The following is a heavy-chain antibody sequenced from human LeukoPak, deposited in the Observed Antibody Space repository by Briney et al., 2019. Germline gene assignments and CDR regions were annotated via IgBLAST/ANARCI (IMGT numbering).Heavy chain of an antibody. Sequence: GGSLRLSCAASGFTFSIYWMHWVRQAPGKGLVWVSRINSDGSSTSYADSVKGRFTISRDNAKNTLYLQMNSLRAEDTAVYYCARVRSSGCSYFDYWGRGTLVTVSS. J-gene: IGHJ4*02. CDR1: GFTFSIYW. CDR2: INSDGSST. D-gene: IGHD6-19*01. CDR3: ARVRSSGCSYFDY. V-gene: IGHV3-74*01.